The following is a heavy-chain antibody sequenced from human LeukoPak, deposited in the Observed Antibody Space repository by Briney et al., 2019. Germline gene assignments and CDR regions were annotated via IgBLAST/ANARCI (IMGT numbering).Heavy chain of an antibody. J-gene: IGHJ4*02. CDR1: GYTLTELS. CDR3: AITLRFDY. V-gene: IGHV1-18*01. Sequence: ASVRVSCKVSGYTLTELSMHWVRQAPGQGLEWMGWISAYNGNTNYAQKLQGRVTMTTDTSTSTAYMELRSLRSDDTAVYYCAITLRFDYWGQGTLVTVSS. CDR2: ISAYNGNT.